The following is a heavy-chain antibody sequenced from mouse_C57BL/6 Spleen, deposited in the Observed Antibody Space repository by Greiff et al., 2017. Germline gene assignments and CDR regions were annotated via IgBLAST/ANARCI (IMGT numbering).Heavy chain of an antibody. CDR3: ARGHYGSSYVGY. D-gene: IGHD1-1*01. Sequence: QVQLQQSGAELVRPGSSVKLSCKASGYTFTSYWMHWVKQRPIQGLEWIGNIDPSDSETHYNQKFKDKATLTVDKSSSTAYMQRSSLTSEDSAVYYCARGHYGSSYVGYWGQGTTLTVSS. J-gene: IGHJ2*01. V-gene: IGHV1-52*01. CDR1: GYTFTSYW. CDR2: IDPSDSET.